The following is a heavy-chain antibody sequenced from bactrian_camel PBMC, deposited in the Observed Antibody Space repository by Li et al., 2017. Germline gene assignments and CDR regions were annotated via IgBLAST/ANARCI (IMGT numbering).Heavy chain of an antibody. V-gene: IGHV3S55*01. Sequence: HVQLVESGGGSVQAGGSLRLSCAASITSCRYDMTWYRQAPGKEREGLAVIRSDGILAYSESVRGRFTISGDIAKNALYLEMTKLEPEDTAMYYCAAGRAEGRWCPVEATFSNLFPYRGQGTQVTVS. D-gene: IGHD6*01. CDR1: ITSCRYD. CDR3: AAGRAEGRWCPVEATFSNLFPY. J-gene: IGHJ4*01. CDR2: IRSDGIL.